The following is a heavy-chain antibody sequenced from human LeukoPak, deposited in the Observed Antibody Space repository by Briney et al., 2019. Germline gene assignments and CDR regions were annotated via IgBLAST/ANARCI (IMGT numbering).Heavy chain of an antibody. D-gene: IGHD6-6*01. Sequence: PGGSLRLSCTASGFTFSDYWMTWVRQDPGKGPEWVANIKQDGSQRYYVDSVRGRFTISRDNAKNSLFLQMNGLRAEDTAVYYCARRGGSSSRRSPIDYWGQGTLVTVSS. CDR3: ARRGGSSSRRSPIDY. V-gene: IGHV3-7*01. CDR2: IKQDGSQR. CDR1: GFTFSDYW. J-gene: IGHJ4*02.